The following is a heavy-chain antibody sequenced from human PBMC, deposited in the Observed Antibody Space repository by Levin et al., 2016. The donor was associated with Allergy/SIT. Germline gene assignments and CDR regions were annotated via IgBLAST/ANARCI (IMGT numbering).Heavy chain of an antibody. CDR3: ARQETLDLSIDI. Sequence: GSLRLSCTVSGGSISSYYWSWIRQPAGKGLEWIGRIYTSGSTNYNPSLKSRVTMSVDTSKNQFSLKLSSVTAADTAVYYCARQETLDLSIDIWGQGTMVTVSS. CDR2: IYTSGST. V-gene: IGHV4-4*07. D-gene: IGHD2/OR15-2a*01. CDR1: GGSISSYY. J-gene: IGHJ3*02.